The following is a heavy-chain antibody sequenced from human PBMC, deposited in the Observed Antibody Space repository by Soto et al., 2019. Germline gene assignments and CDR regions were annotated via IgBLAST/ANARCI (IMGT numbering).Heavy chain of an antibody. Sequence: VQLVQSGAEVKKPGASVRVSCKPSEYAFSSYAIHWVRQAPGQRLEWMGWINAGNGHTRYSQKFQGRVIITANKSAKTAYTQVDSLTSGDTAVYYCASPHDFWSNYFDYWGQGTLVTVSS. CDR2: INAGNGHT. V-gene: IGHV1-3*01. D-gene: IGHD3-3*01. J-gene: IGHJ4*02. CDR1: EYAFSSYA. CDR3: ASPHDFWSNYFDY.